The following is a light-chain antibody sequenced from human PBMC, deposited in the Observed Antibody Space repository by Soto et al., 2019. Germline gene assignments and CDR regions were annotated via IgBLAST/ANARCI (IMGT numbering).Light chain of an antibody. CDR3: QQANSFPIT. CDR1: QVISTW. J-gene: IGKJ5*01. Sequence: DIQMTQSPSSVSASVGDRVTITCRPSQVISTWLAWYQQKPGQAPKLLIYAACVLESGVPSRFSGSGSGTDFTLTISSVQPEDFATYRCQQANSFPITFGQGTRLEV. CDR2: AAC. V-gene: IGKV1-12*01.